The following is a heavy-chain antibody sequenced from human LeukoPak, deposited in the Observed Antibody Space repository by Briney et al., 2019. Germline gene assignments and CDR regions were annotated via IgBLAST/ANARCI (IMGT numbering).Heavy chain of an antibody. CDR1: GYTFTSNY. CDR3: ARDQEGFDY. Sequence: ASVKVSCKASGYTFTSNYIHWVRQAPGQGLEWMGMIYPRDGSTSYAQKFQGRVTVTRDTATSTVHMELSGLRSEDTAVYYCARDQEGFDYWGQGTLVTVSS. CDR2: IYPRDGST. J-gene: IGHJ4*02. V-gene: IGHV1-46*01.